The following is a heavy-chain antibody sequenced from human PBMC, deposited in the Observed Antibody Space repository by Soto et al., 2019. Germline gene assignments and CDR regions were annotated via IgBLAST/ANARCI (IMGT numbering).Heavy chain of an antibody. Sequence: EASVKVSCKASGGTFSSYAMRWVRQAPGQGLEWMGGIIPIFGTANYAQKFQGRVTITADESTSTAYMELSSLRSEDTAVYYCAREITPHYYDSSGYPGWGQGTLVTVSS. J-gene: IGHJ4*02. V-gene: IGHV1-69*13. CDR3: AREITPHYYDSSGYPG. D-gene: IGHD3-22*01. CDR2: IIPIFGTA. CDR1: GGTFSSYA.